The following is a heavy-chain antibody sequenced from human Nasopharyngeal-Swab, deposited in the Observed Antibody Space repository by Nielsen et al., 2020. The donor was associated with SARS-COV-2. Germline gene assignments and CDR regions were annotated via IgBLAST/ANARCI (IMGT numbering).Heavy chain of an antibody. D-gene: IGHD6-19*01. Sequence: ASVKVSCKASGYTFTSYYMHWVRQAPGQGLEWMGIINPSGGSTSYARKFQGRVTMTRDTSTSTVYMELSSLRSEDTAVYYCARDPEAVAPFYGMDVWGQGTTVTVSS. CDR3: ARDPEAVAPFYGMDV. J-gene: IGHJ6*02. CDR2: INPSGGST. V-gene: IGHV1-46*01. CDR1: GYTFTSYY.